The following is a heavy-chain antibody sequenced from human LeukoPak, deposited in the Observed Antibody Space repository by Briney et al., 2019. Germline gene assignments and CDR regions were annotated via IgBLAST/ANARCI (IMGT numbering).Heavy chain of an antibody. Sequence: GGSLRLSCAASGGTFSSYAISWVRQAPGQGLEWMGWISAYNGNTNYAQKPQGRVTMTTDTSTSTAYMELRSLRSDDTAVYYCARDPGQQLFDYWGQGTLVTVSS. D-gene: IGHD6-13*01. CDR2: ISAYNGNT. J-gene: IGHJ4*02. CDR1: GGTFSSYA. V-gene: IGHV1-18*01. CDR3: ARDPGQQLFDY.